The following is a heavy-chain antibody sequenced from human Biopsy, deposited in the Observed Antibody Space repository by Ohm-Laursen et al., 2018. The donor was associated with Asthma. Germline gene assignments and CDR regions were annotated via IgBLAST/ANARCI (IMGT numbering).Heavy chain of an antibody. Sequence: SQTLSLTCTVSYGSITSGGYYWTWIRQHPGKGLEWIGFIYYRGSTYYNPSLKSRVSISIDTSKNQFSLKLSSVTAADTAVYYCARAQDYYDSRGYYRSFDYWGQGTLVTVSS. CDR2: IYYRGST. CDR3: ARAQDYYDSRGYYRSFDY. D-gene: IGHD3-22*01. V-gene: IGHV4-31*03. CDR1: YGSITSGGYY. J-gene: IGHJ4*02.